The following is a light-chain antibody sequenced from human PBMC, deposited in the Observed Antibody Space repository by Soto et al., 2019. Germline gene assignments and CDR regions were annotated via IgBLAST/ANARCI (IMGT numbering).Light chain of an antibody. Sequence: DIQMTQSPSTLSGSVGDRVTITCRASQTISSWLAWYQQKPGKAPKLLIYKASTLKSGVPSRFSGSGSGTEFTLTISSLQPDDFATYYCQHYNSYLEALGQGTKVELK. J-gene: IGKJ1*01. CDR3: QHYNSYLEA. CDR2: KAS. V-gene: IGKV1-5*03. CDR1: QTISSW.